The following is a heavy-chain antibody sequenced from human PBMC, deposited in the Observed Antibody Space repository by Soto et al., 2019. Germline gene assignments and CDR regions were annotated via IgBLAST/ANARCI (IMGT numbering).Heavy chain of an antibody. CDR1: GFTFSSRW. J-gene: IGHJ4*02. Sequence: EVQLVESGGGLVQPGGSLRLSCAASGFTFSSRWMHWVRHAPGKGLVWVSRINSDGRSTTNADSVKGRFTISRDNARNTLYLQMNSLRAEDTAVYYCARDSSWTGYSAQFDSWGQGTLVTVAS. D-gene: IGHD3-9*01. CDR2: INSDGRST. V-gene: IGHV3-74*01. CDR3: ARDSSWTGYSAQFDS.